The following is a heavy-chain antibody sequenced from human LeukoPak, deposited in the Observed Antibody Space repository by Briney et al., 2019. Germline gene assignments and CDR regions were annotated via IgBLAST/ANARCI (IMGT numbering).Heavy chain of an antibody. V-gene: IGHV4-39*07. CDR1: YGSISSNSYY. Sequence: SSETLSLTCTVSYGSISSNSYYWGWIRQPPGKGLEWIANIYYSGNTYYNPSLKSRVTISVDTSKNQFSLKLRSVTAADTAVYYCARVNSSGYSPFDYWGQGTLVTVSS. J-gene: IGHJ4*02. D-gene: IGHD3-22*01. CDR2: IYYSGNT. CDR3: ARVNSSGYSPFDY.